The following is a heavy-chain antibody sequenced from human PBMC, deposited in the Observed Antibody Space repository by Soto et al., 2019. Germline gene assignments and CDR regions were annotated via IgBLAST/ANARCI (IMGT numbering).Heavy chain of an antibody. CDR1: GGSISSSNW. J-gene: IGHJ6*02. D-gene: IGHD6-6*01. CDR2: IYHSGST. V-gene: IGHV4-4*02. CDR3: ALDSSSSHGGLYYYAMDV. Sequence: SGTVAITCAVSGGSISSSNWWSGVRQPPGKGLEWIGEIYHSGSTNYNPSLKSRVTISVDKSKNQFSLKLSSVTAADTAVYYCALDSSSSHGGLYYYAMDVWVPGTTVT.